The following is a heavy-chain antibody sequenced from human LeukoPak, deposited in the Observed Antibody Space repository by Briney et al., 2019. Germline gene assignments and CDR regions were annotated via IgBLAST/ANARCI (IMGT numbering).Heavy chain of an antibody. V-gene: IGHV3-53*01. J-gene: IGHJ4*02. CDR2: IYSGGST. D-gene: IGHD2-2*01. Sequence: PGGSLRLSCAASGFTVSSNYMSWVRQAPGKGLEWLSVIYSGGSTYYADSVKGRFTISRDNSKNTLYLQMNSLRAEDTALYYCARERGSTSSNYFDYWGQGTLVTVSS. CDR1: GFTVSSNY. CDR3: ARERGSTSSNYFDY.